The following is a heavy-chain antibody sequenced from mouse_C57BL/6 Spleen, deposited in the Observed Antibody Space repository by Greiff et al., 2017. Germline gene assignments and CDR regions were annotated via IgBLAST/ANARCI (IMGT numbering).Heavy chain of an antibody. CDR3: ASPDYDVGSWFAY. J-gene: IGHJ3*01. D-gene: IGHD2-4*01. CDR1: GYSITSGYY. V-gene: IGHV3-6*01. Sequence: DVQLQESGPGLVKPSQSLSLTCSVTGYSITSGYYWNWIRQFPGNKLEWMGYISYDGSNNYNPSLKNRISITRDTSKNQFFLKLNSVTTEDTATYYCASPDYDVGSWFAYWGQGTLVTVSA. CDR2: ISYDGSN.